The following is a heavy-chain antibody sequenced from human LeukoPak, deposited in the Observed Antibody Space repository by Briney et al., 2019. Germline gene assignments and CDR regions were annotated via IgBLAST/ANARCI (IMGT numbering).Heavy chain of an antibody. Sequence: ASVKVSCRASGYTFTDYYMHWVRQAPGQGLEWLGWINPNSGGTNYAQKFRGRVTMTRDTSINTVYMELSSLRSDDTAIYYCARDSTEQFVRGNWFDPWGQGTLVTVSS. CDR2: INPNSGGT. CDR1: GYTFTDYY. J-gene: IGHJ5*02. V-gene: IGHV1-2*02. D-gene: IGHD1/OR15-1a*01. CDR3: ARDSTEQFVRGNWFDP.